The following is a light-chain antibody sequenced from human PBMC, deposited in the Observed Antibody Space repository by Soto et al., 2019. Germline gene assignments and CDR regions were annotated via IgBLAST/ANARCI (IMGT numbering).Light chain of an antibody. V-gene: IGKV1D-12*01. Sequence: DIQMTQSPSSVSASVGDRITITCRASQGISSWLVWYQQKPGKAPKLLIYAASSLQSGVPSRFSGSGSGTDFTLTISCLQPEDFATYYCQQAISFPLTFGSGARLEIK. CDR2: AAS. CDR3: QQAISFPLT. CDR1: QGISSW. J-gene: IGKJ5*01.